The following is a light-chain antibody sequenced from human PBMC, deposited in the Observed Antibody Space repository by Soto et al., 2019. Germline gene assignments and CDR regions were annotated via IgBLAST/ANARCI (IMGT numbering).Light chain of an antibody. V-gene: IGKV1-5*03. CDR2: KAS. Sequence: DIQMTQSPSTLSASVGDRVIITCRASQSIGNLLAWYQQKPGKAPILLIYKASTLESGGPSRFSGSGSGTEFTLTISSPQPDDFATYYCQHYNSYSPFGGGTKVEIK. CDR1: QSIGNL. J-gene: IGKJ4*02. CDR3: QHYNSYSP.